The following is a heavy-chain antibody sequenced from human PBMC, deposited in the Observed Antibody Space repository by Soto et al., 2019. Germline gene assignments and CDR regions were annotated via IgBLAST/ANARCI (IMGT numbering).Heavy chain of an antibody. V-gene: IGHV4-30-4*01. J-gene: IGHJ3*02. Sequence: QVQLQALGPGLVKPSQTLSLTCIVSGGSISSGDYYWSWFRQPPGKGMEWFGYIYYSGSIFYNPSVESRVTISIDTSKNQFSLKLSSVTAADTAVYYCAIDRNIVVVTGSCCWAFDIWSQGTMVTVSS. CDR2: IYYSGSI. D-gene: IGHD2-21*02. CDR1: GGSISSGDYY. CDR3: AIDRNIVVVTGSCCWAFDI.